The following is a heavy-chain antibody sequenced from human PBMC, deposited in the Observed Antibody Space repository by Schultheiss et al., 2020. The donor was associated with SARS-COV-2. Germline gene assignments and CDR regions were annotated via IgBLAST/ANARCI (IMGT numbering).Heavy chain of an antibody. CDR1: GFTFSNYA. CDR3: ARVTFGDYVDY. CDR2: ISSAGTYI. J-gene: IGHJ4*02. D-gene: IGHD4-17*01. V-gene: IGHV3-21*01. Sequence: GGSLRLSCVDSGFTFSNYALTWVRQAPGKGLEWVSSISSAGTYIYYADSLRGRITVSRDNAKNSLFLQIDSLRGEDTAVYYCARVTFGDYVDYWGQGTLVTVSS.